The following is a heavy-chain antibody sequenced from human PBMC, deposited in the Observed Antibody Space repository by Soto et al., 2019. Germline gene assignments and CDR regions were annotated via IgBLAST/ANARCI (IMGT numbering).Heavy chain of an antibody. J-gene: IGHJ4*02. CDR3: ARDRLEQLDLRQPLEG. V-gene: IGHV1-18*04. CDR2: ISAYNGNT. CDR1: GYTFTSYG. Sequence: ASVKVSCKASGYTFTSYGISWVRQAPGQGLEWMGWISAYNGNTNYAQKLQGRVTMTTDTSTSTAYMELRSLRSDDTAVYYCARDRLEQLDLRQPLEGWGQGTLVTVSS. D-gene: IGHD1-7*01.